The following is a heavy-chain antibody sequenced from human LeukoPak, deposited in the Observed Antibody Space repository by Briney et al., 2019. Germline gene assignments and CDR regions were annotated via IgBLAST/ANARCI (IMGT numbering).Heavy chain of an antibody. V-gene: IGHV3-48*04. Sequence: GGSLRLSCAASGFTFSSYSMNWVRQAPGKGLEWVSYISSSSSTIYYADSVEGRFTISRDNAKNSLYLQMNSLRAEDTAVYYCASSHLAYCSGGSCYSGYWGQGTLVTVSS. D-gene: IGHD2-15*01. CDR1: GFTFSSYS. CDR3: ASSHLAYCSGGSCYSGY. J-gene: IGHJ4*02. CDR2: ISSSSSTI.